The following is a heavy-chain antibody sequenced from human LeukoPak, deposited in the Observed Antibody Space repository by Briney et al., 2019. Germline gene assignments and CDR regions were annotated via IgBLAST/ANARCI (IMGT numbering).Heavy chain of an antibody. J-gene: IGHJ5*02. CDR2: INHSGST. Sequence: PSETLSLTCAVYGGSLSGYYWSWIRQPPGKGLEWIGEINHSGSTNYNPSLKSRVTISVDTSKNQFSLKLSSVTAADMAVYYCASRQRVRGPRNWFDPWGQGTLVTVSS. CDR3: ASRQRVRGPRNWFDP. D-gene: IGHD3-10*01. CDR1: GGSLSGYY. V-gene: IGHV4-34*01.